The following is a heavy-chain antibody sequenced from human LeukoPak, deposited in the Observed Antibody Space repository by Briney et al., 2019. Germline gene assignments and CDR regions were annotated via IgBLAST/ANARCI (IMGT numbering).Heavy chain of an antibody. D-gene: IGHD6-13*01. CDR1: GGTFISYA. J-gene: IGHJ4*02. Sequence: GSSVKVSCKASGGTFISYAISWVRQAPGQELEWMGRIIPIFGTANYAQKFQGRVTITTDESTSTAYMELSSLRSEDTAVYYCARYSSQYYFDYWGQGTLVTVSS. CDR3: ARYSSQYYFDY. CDR2: IIPIFGTA. V-gene: IGHV1-69*05.